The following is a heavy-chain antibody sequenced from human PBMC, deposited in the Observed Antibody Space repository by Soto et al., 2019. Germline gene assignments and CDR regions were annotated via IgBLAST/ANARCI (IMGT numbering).Heavy chain of an antibody. CDR2: ISGSGGST. CDR3: AKDRRFWSGYYNLSAFDI. Sequence: GSLRLSCAASGFAFSSYAMSWVRQAPGKGLEWVSAISGSGGSTYYADSVKGRFTISRDNSKNTLYLQMNSLRAEDTAVYYCAKDRRFWSGYYNLSAFDIWGQGTMVTVSS. CDR1: GFAFSSYA. D-gene: IGHD3-3*01. J-gene: IGHJ3*02. V-gene: IGHV3-23*01.